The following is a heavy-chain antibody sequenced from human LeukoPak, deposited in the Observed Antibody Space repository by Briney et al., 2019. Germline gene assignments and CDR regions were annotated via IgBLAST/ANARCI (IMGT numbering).Heavy chain of an antibody. J-gene: IGHJ4*02. CDR2: IKQDGNEK. CDR1: GFTFSSYW. Sequence: PGGSLRLSCAASGFTFSSYWMSWVRQAPGKGLEWVANIKQDGNEKYYVDSVKGRFTISRDNAKNSLYLQMNSLRAEDTAVYYCARDYGDSSFDYWGQGTLVTVSS. V-gene: IGHV3-7*01. CDR3: ARDYGDSSFDY. D-gene: IGHD4-17*01.